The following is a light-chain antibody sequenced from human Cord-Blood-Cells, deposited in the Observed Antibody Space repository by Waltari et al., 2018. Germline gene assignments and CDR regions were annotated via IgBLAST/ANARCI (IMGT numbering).Light chain of an antibody. CDR3: SSYTSSSTYV. CDR2: DVS. Sequence: QSALTQPASVSGSPGPSSTIACTGTSSDVGGYNYVSWYQQHHGKAPKLMIYDVSKRPSGVSNRFSGSKSDNTASLTISGLQAEDEADYYCSSYTSSSTYVFGTGTKVTVL. J-gene: IGLJ1*01. V-gene: IGLV2-14*01. CDR1: SSDVGGYNY.